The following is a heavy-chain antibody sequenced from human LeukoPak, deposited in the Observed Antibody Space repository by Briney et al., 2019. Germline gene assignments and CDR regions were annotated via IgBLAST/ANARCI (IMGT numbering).Heavy chain of an antibody. CDR1: GYTFTSYG. D-gene: IGHD3-10*01. J-gene: IGHJ6*02. V-gene: IGHV1-18*01. Sequence: ASVKVSCKASGYTFTSYGISWVRQAPGQGLEWMGWISAYNGNTNYAQKLQGRVTMTTDTSTGTAYMELRSLRSDDTAVYYCARPSYYNTYYYYGMDVWGQGTTVTVSS. CDR2: ISAYNGNT. CDR3: ARPSYYNTYYYYGMDV.